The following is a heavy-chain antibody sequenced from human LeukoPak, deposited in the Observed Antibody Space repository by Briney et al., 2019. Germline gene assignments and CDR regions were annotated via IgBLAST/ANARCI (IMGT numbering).Heavy chain of an antibody. V-gene: IGHV4-34*01. CDR1: GGSFSAYY. Sequence: SETLSLTCAVYGGSFSAYYWSWIRQSPGKGPEWVGEIYHSGRNNYNPSLKSRVTMSVDTSKNQFSLQLSSVTPADTAVYYCARDWSKFDYWGQGTLVTVSS. CDR3: ARDWSKFDY. D-gene: IGHD3-3*01. J-gene: IGHJ4*02. CDR2: IYHSGRN.